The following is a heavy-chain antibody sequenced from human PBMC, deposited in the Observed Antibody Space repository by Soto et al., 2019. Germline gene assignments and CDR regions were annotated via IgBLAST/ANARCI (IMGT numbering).Heavy chain of an antibody. Sequence: QVQLVQSGAEEKKPGASVKVSCKASGYTFTSYAMHWVRQAPGQRLEWMGWINAGNGNTKYSQKFQGRVTITRDTSASTAYMELSSLRSEDTAVYYCARVGSAAAGTGWELLYYFDYWGQGTLVTVSS. CDR3: ARVGSAAAGTGWELLYYFDY. D-gene: IGHD6-13*01. CDR1: GYTFTSYA. CDR2: INAGNGNT. V-gene: IGHV1-3*05. J-gene: IGHJ4*02.